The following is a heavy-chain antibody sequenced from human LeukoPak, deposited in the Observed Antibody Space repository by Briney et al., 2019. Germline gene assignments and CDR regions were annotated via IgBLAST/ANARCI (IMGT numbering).Heavy chain of an antibody. CDR3: ARDLSSSWYPSGAFDI. V-gene: IGHV4-39*07. CDR2: IYYSGST. CDR1: GGSISSSSYY. Sequence: PSETLSLTCTVSGGSISSSSYYWGWIRQPPGKGLEWIGSIYYSGSTYYNPSLKSRVTISVDTSKNQFSLKLSSVTAADTAVYYCARDLSSSWYPSGAFDIWGQGTMVTVSS. J-gene: IGHJ3*02. D-gene: IGHD6-13*01.